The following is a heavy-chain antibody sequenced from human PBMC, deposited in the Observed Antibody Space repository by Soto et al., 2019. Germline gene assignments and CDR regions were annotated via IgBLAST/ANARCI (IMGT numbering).Heavy chain of an antibody. CDR2: IIPIFGTA. CDR3: ARDHPTVTNAFDI. V-gene: IGHV1-69*01. D-gene: IGHD4-17*01. CDR1: GGTFSSYA. Sequence: SVKVSCKASGGTFSSYAISWVRQAPGQGLEWMGGIIPIFGTANYAQKFQGRVTITADESTSTAYMELSSLRSEDTAVYYCARDHPTVTNAFDIWGQGTMVTVSS. J-gene: IGHJ3*02.